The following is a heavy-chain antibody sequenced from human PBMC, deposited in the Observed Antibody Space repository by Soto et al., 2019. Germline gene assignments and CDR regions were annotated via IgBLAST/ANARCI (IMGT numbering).Heavy chain of an antibody. CDR3: ARTTVTTAYYYYYMDV. Sequence: QVQLQESGPGLVKPSETLSLTCTVSGGSISSYYWSWIRQPPGKGLEWIGYIYYSGSTNYNPSLKSRVTISVATSKNQFSLKLSSVTAADTAVYYCARTTVTTAYYYYYMDVWGKGTTVTVSS. CDR1: GGSISSYY. V-gene: IGHV4-59*08. D-gene: IGHD4-4*01. J-gene: IGHJ6*03. CDR2: IYYSGST.